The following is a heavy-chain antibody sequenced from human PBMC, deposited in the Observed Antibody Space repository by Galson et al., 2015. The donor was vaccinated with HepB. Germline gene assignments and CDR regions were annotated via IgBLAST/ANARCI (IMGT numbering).Heavy chain of an antibody. V-gene: IGHV3-48*02. D-gene: IGHD5-24*01. CDR2: ISSSSSTI. CDR1: GFTFSSYS. Sequence: SLRLSCAASGFTFSSYSMNWVRQAPGKGLEWVSYISSSSSTIYYADSVKGRFTISRDNAKNSLYLQMNSLRDEDTAVYYCARDDAGRDGYNKLIDYWGQGTLVTVSS. CDR3: ARDDAGRDGYNKLIDY. J-gene: IGHJ4*02.